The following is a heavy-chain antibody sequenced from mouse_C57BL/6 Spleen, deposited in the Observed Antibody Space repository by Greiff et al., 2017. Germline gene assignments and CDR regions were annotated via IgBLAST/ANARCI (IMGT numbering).Heavy chain of an antibody. CDR1: GYTFTSYW. CDR3: AAGTGDY. Sequence: QVQLQQPGAELVMPGASVKLSCKASGYTFTSYWMHWVKQRPGQGLEWIGESDPSDSYTNYNQKFKGKSALTVDKSSSTAYMQLSSLTSEDSAVYDCAAGTGDYWGQGTTLTVSS. D-gene: IGHD3-3*01. V-gene: IGHV1-69*01. CDR2: SDPSDSYT. J-gene: IGHJ2*01.